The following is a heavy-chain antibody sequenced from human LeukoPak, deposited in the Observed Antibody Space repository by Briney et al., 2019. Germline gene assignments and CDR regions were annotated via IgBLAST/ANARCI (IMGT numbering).Heavy chain of an antibody. D-gene: IGHD3-10*01. CDR3: ARGVLWFGELLLYYFDY. J-gene: IGHJ4*02. V-gene: IGHV1-2*02. CDR1: GYTFTGYY. CDR2: IDPNSGGT. Sequence: ASVKVSCKASGYTFTGYYMHWVRQAPGQGLEWMGWIDPNSGGTNYAQKFQGRVTMTRDTSISTAYMELSRLRSDDTAVYYCARGVLWFGELLLYYFDYWGQGTLVTVSS.